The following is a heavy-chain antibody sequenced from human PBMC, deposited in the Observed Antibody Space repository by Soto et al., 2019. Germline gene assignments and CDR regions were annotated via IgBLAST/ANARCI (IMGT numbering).Heavy chain of an antibody. J-gene: IGHJ3*02. D-gene: IGHD3-22*01. CDR3: ARSQSVTLMFEAFDI. V-gene: IGHV3-33*01. Sequence: QVQLVESGGGVVQPGRSLRLSCAASGFTFSNYGLHWVRQAPGKGLEWVALIWYDGGNKYYADSVKGRFTISRDNSKNTLYLQMNSLRAEDTAIYYCARSQSVTLMFEAFDIWGQGTMVTVSS. CDR2: IWYDGGNK. CDR1: GFTFSNYG.